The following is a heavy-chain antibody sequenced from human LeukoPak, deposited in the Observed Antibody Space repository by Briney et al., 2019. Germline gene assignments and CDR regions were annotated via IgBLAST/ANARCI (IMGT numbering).Heavy chain of an antibody. CDR1: GYTFTGYY. J-gene: IGHJ4*02. Sequence: ASVKVSCKASGYTFTGYYMHWVRQAPGQGLEWMGRINPNSGGTNYAQKFQGRGTMTRDTSTSTVYMELSSLRSEDTAVYYCASSSGWYSYFDYWGQGTLVTVSS. CDR2: INPNSGGT. D-gene: IGHD6-19*01. V-gene: IGHV1-2*06. CDR3: ASSSGWYSYFDY.